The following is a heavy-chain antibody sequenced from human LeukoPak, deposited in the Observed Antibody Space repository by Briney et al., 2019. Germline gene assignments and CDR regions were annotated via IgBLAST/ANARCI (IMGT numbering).Heavy chain of an antibody. V-gene: IGHV4-39*02. Sequence: PSETLSLTCTISDGSISSSTYYWGWIRQPPGKGLEWIGSIYYSGSTYYNPSLESRVTISVDTSQNHFSLKLSSVTAADTAVYYCARSDFYAFDYWGQGTLVTVSS. D-gene: IGHD2/OR15-2a*01. CDR3: ARSDFYAFDY. CDR2: IYYSGST. CDR1: DGSISSSTYY. J-gene: IGHJ4*02.